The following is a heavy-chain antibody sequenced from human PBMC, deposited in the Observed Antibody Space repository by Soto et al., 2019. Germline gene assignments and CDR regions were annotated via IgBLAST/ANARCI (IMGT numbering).Heavy chain of an antibody. J-gene: IGHJ4*02. V-gene: IGHV4-30-4*01. CDR2: TYNSGTT. D-gene: IGHD3-3*01. CDR1: GDSISSGYF. Sequence: QVQLQESGPGLVEPSQTLSLTCTVSGDSISSGYFWSWIRQSPGKGLEWIGHTYNSGTTYNNPSLRSRGTXSXHTSRNQFSLRLPSVTAADTAVYYCARGPSADKIDYWGQGTLVTVSS. CDR3: ARGPSADKIDY.